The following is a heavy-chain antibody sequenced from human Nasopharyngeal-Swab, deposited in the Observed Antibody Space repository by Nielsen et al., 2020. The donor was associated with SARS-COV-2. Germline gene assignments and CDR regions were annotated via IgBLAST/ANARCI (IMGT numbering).Heavy chain of an antibody. CDR1: GFTFSSYA. D-gene: IGHD6-19*01. Sequence: GESLKISCAASGFTFSSYAMHWVRQAPGKGLEWVAVISYDGSNKYYADSVKGRFTISRDNSKNTLYLQMNSLRAEDTAVYYCARSIAVAGRYFDLWGRGTLVTVSS. J-gene: IGHJ2*01. CDR2: ISYDGSNK. V-gene: IGHV3-30-3*01. CDR3: ARSIAVAGRYFDL.